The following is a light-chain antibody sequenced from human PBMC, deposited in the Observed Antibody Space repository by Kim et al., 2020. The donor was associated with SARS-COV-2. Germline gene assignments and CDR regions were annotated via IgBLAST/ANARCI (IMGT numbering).Light chain of an antibody. CDR2: GTN. CDR3: QSYDSTLRV. V-gene: IGLV1-40*01. CDR1: SSNIGAGFS. Sequence: QSVLTQPPSVSGAPGQRVTISCTGSSSNIGAGFSVHWYQQLPGTAPKLLIYGTNNRPPGVPDRFSGSKSGTSASLAITGLQAEDEADYYCQSYDSTLRVFGTGTKVTVL. J-gene: IGLJ1*01.